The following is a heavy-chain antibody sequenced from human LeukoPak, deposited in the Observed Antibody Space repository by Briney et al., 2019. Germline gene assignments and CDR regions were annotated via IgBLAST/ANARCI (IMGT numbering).Heavy chain of an antibody. CDR2: IYPGDSDT. V-gene: IGHV5-51*01. CDR3: ASQKGEDAEYFQH. J-gene: IGHJ1*01. Sequence: GESLKISCKGSGYSFTSYWIGCVRQMPGKGLEWMGIIYPGDSDTRYSPSFQGQVTISADKSISTAYLQWSSLKASDTAMYYCASQKGEDAEYFQHWGQGTLVTVSS. CDR1: GYSFTSYW. D-gene: IGHD1-26*01.